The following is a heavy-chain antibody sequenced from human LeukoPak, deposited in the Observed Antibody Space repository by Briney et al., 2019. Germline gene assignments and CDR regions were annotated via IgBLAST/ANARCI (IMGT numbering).Heavy chain of an antibody. Sequence: PGRSLRLSCAASGFTFSNYGMHWVRQAPGTGLEWVAVIWYDGSNKYYADSVKGRFTISRDNSKNTLFLQMNSLRAEDTAVYYCAKDPGGYSEYLDYWGQGTRITVSS. CDR3: AKDPGGYSEYLDY. V-gene: IGHV3-33*06. J-gene: IGHJ4*02. CDR1: GFTFSNYG. CDR2: IWYDGSNK. D-gene: IGHD4-11*01.